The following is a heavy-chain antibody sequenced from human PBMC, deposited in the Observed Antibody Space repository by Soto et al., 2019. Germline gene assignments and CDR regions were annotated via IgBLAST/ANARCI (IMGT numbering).Heavy chain of an antibody. D-gene: IGHD5-12*01. CDR1: GGTFSSYA. CDR2: IIPIFGTA. CDR3: ARDLAPLSATRNYYYSMDV. J-gene: IGHJ6*02. Sequence: GASVKVSCKASGGTFSSYAISWVRQAPGQGLEWMGGIIPIFGTANYAQKFQGRVTITADESTSTAYMELSSLRSEDTAVYYCARDLAPLSATRNYYYSMDVWGQGTTVTVSS. V-gene: IGHV1-69*13.